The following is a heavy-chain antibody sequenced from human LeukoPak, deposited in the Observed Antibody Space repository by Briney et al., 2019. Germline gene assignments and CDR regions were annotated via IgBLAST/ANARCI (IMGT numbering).Heavy chain of an antibody. CDR1: GFTFSSYG. J-gene: IGHJ4*02. D-gene: IGHD3-22*01. CDR2: ISYDGSNK. V-gene: IGHV3-30*18. CDR3: AKDMRYYDSSGYYDY. Sequence: PGRSLRLSCAASGFTFSSYGMHWVRQAPGKGLEWVAVISYDGSNKYYADSVKGRFTISRDNSKNTLYLQMNSLRAEDTAVYYCAKDMRYYDSSGYYDYWGQGTLVTVSS.